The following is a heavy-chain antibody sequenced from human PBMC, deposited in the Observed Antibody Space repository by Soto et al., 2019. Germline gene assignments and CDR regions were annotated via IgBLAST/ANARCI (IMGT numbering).Heavy chain of an antibody. Sequence: GESLKISCKGSGYSSTSYWISWVRKMPGKGLEWMGRIDPSDSYTNYSPSFQGHVTISADKSISTAYLQWSSLRASDTAMYYCARLPPPPPYYYYGMDVWGQGTTVTVSS. CDR1: GYSSTSYW. V-gene: IGHV5-10-1*01. J-gene: IGHJ6*02. CDR3: ARLPPPPPYYYYGMDV. CDR2: IDPSDSYT.